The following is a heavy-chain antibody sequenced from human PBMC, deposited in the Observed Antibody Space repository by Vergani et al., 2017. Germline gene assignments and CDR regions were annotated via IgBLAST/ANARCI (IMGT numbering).Heavy chain of an antibody. J-gene: IGHJ4*02. D-gene: IGHD2-2*01. CDR1: GYTFTGYY. V-gene: IGHV1-2*02. Sequence: QVQLVQSGAEVKKPGASVKVSCKASGYTFTGYYMHWVRQAPGQGLEWMGWINPNSGGTSYAQKFQGRVTITRDTSISTAYMDLSRLRSDDTAVYYCARGDCSSASCFVIDYWGQGTLVTVSS. CDR3: ARGDCSSASCFVIDY. CDR2: INPNSGGT.